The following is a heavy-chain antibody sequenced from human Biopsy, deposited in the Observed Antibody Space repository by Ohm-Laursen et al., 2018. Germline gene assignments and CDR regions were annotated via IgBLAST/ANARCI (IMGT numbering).Heavy chain of an antibody. V-gene: IGHV4-59*08. D-gene: IGHD1-26*01. CDR1: GGSISSYY. CDR3: ARHAPSYSGSYWRYFDL. Sequence: GTLSLTCTVSGGSISSYYWSWIRQPPGKGLEWIEYINYTGSTNYNPSLKSRVTISVDTSMNHLSLRLTSVTAADTAVYYCARHAPSYSGSYWRYFDLWGRGTLVTVSS. J-gene: IGHJ2*01. CDR2: INYTGST.